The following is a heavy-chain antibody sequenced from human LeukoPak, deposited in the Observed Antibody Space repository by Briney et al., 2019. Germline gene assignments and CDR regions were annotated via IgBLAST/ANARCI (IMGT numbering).Heavy chain of an antibody. CDR2: IYYSGST. J-gene: IGHJ5*02. CDR1: GGSISSSSYY. Sequence: SETLSLTCTVSGGSISSSSYYWSWIRQPPGKGLEWIGYIYYSGSTNYNPSLKSRVTISVDTSKNQFSLKLSSVTAADTAVYYCARARYGSGSWYSGYWFDPWGQGTLVTVSS. V-gene: IGHV4-61*05. CDR3: ARARYGSGSWYSGYWFDP. D-gene: IGHD3-10*01.